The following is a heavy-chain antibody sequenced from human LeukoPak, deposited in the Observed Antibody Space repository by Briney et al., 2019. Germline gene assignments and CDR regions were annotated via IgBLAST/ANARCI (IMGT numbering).Heavy chain of an antibody. CDR1: GYTFTNYG. CDR2: VSAYNGNT. Sequence: ASVKVSCKASGYTFTNYGISWVRQAPGQGLEWMGWVSAYNGNTNSAQKLQGRVTMTRDTSISTAYMELSRLRSDDTAVYYCARVYGSGSYYNRKSYYYYYMDVWGKGTTVTISS. CDR3: ARVYGSGSYYNRKSYYYYYMDV. V-gene: IGHV1-18*01. J-gene: IGHJ6*03. D-gene: IGHD3-10*01.